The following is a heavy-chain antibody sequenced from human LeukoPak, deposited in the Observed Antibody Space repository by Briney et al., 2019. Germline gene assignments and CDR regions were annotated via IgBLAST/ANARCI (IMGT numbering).Heavy chain of an antibody. V-gene: IGHV1-8*01. CDR1: GYTFTSYD. CDR3: ARVVDYGDYFDY. Sequence: ASVKVSCKASGYTFTSYDINWVRQATGQGLEWMGWMNPNSGNTGYAQKFQGRVTMTRNTSTSTVYMELSSLRSEDTAVYYCARVVDYGDYFDYWGQGTLATVSS. J-gene: IGHJ4*02. D-gene: IGHD4-17*01. CDR2: MNPNSGNT.